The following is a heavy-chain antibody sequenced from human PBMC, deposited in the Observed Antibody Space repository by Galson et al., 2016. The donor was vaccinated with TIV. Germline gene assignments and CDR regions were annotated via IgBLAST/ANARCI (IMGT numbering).Heavy chain of an antibody. CDR3: AKEGYSYRLS. CDR2: VYPSGNT. CDR1: GGSVTSSH. J-gene: IGHJ4*02. Sequence: ETLSLTCTVSGGSVTSSHWSWIRQPAGKGLEWIGRVYPSGNTNYSPSLKSRVTMSLDTSKNQFSLNLMSVTAADTAVYYCAKEGYSYRLSWGQGTLVAVSS. V-gene: IGHV4-4*07. D-gene: IGHD5-18*01.